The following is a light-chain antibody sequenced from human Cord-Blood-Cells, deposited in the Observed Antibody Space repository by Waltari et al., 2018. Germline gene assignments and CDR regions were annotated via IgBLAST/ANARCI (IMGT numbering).Light chain of an antibody. CDR2: AAS. V-gene: IGKV1-39*01. J-gene: IGKJ4*01. Sequence: DIQMTQSQSSLFASLEAEVTSTCRASQSISSYLNWYQQKPGKAPKLLIYAASSLQSGVPSRFSGSGSGTDFTLTISSLQPEDFATYYCQQSYSTPLTFGGGTKVEIK. CDR1: QSISSY. CDR3: QQSYSTPLT.